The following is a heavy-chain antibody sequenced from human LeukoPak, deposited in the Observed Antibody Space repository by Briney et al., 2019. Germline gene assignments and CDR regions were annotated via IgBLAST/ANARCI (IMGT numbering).Heavy chain of an antibody. CDR2: ISGSGGST. Sequence: LTGGSLRPSCAASGFTFSSYAMSWVRQAPGKGLEWVSAISGSGGSTYYADSVKGRFTISRDSSKNTLYLQMNSLRAEDTAVYYCAKGRTIVGATTDYWGQGTLVTVSS. CDR3: AKGRTIVGATTDY. CDR1: GFTFSSYA. D-gene: IGHD1-26*01. V-gene: IGHV3-23*01. J-gene: IGHJ4*02.